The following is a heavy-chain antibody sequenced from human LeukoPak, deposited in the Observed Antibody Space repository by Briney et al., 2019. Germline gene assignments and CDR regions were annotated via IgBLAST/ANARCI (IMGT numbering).Heavy chain of an antibody. Sequence: PGGSLRLSCAASGFIFTSHAMIWVRQAPGKGLQWVSGISGGGVGSYYADSVRGRFTISRDNSKDTLYLQMNSLRAEDTAVYYCAKDRVDYYGSGSFYRATTFDYWGQGNPVTVSS. CDR1: GFIFTSHA. CDR3: AKDRVDYYGSGSFYRATTFDY. CDR2: ISGGGVGS. J-gene: IGHJ4*02. V-gene: IGHV3-23*01. D-gene: IGHD3-10*01.